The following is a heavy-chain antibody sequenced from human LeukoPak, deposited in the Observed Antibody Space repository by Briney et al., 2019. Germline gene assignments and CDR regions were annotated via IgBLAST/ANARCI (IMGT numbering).Heavy chain of an antibody. J-gene: IGHJ4*02. Sequence: ASVKVSCKAVGYTFTSNYIQWVRQAPGQGLEWMGWIDPNNGATYYAQKFQGRVTMTRDTSIRTAYMDLDTLTSDDTAVYYCARGLKDDGFGAEGSLDFWGQGTLVTVSS. V-gene: IGHV1-2*02. CDR1: GYTFTSNY. D-gene: IGHD1-1*01. CDR2: IDPNNGAT. CDR3: ARGLKDDGFGAEGSLDF.